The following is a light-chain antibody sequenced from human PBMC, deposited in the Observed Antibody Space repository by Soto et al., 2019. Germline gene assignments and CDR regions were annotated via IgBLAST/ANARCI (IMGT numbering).Light chain of an antibody. V-gene: IGLV2-14*03. J-gene: IGLJ1*01. CDR3: SSYTRSSTRV. CDR2: DVS. CDR1: SSDVGGYNY. Sequence: QSALTQPASVSGSPGQSITISCTGTSSDVGGYNYVSWYQHHPGNAPTLLIYDVSTRPSGVSNRFSGSKSGNTASLPISGLQAEDEADYYCSSYTRSSTRVFGTETKLTVL.